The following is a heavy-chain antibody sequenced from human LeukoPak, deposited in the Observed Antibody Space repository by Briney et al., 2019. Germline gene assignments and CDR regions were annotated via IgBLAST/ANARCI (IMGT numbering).Heavy chain of an antibody. J-gene: IGHJ4*02. Sequence: GGSLRLSCAASGFTSSNYWMSWVRQAPGKGLEWVANIKDDGSEEYYVDSVKGRFTISRDNAKNSLYLQMNSLRAEDTAVYYCARFDSHKYLPGYWGQGTLVTVSS. CDR2: IKDDGSEE. CDR1: GFTSSNYW. V-gene: IGHV3-7*01. CDR3: ARFDSHKYLPGY. D-gene: IGHD2-15*01.